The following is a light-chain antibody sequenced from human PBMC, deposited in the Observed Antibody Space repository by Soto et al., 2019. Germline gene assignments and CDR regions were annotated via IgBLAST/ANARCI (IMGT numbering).Light chain of an antibody. CDR3: CSYAGTYTGV. V-gene: IGLV2-11*01. CDR2: DVS. J-gene: IGLJ1*01. Sequence: QSALTQPRSVSGSPGQSVSISCTGTSSDVGRYSYVSWYQQHPGKAPKLMIYDVSERPSGVPDRFSGSKSGITASLTISGLQAEDEADYYCCSYAGTYTGVFGTGTKLTVL. CDR1: SSDVGRYSY.